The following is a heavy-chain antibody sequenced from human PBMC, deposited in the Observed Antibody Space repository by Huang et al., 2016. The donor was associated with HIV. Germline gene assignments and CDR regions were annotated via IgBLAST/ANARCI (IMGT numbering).Heavy chain of an antibody. J-gene: IGHJ5*02. CDR1: AYKFNNYW. V-gene: IGHV5-51*01. CDR2: SSPGDSEV. CDR3: VRLFSELRSSWTYYYYGGTHTWFDP. Sequence: EVQLVQPGAEVRKPGESLKIPCKGSAYKFNNYWIAWVRHMPGKGVGVWQVRGEGLGWRGGSSPGDSEVRYSPSVQGQVTISADTSTNTSHLEWRSVKASDTAIYYCVRLFSELRSSWTYYYYGGTHTWFDPWGQGTLLTVSS. D-gene: IGHD3-10*01.